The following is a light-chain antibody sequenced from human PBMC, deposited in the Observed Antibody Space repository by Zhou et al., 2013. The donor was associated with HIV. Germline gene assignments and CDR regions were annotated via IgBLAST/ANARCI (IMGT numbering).Light chain of an antibody. V-gene: IGKV3-11*01. CDR3: QQYGSSPPYT. CDR1: QTVSSY. CDR2: DAT. Sequence: EIVLTQSPATLSLSPGERATLSCRASQTVSSYLAWYQQKPGQAPRLLIYDATNRATGIPARFSGSGSGTDFILTISSLEPEDFAVYYCQQYGSSPPYTFGQGTKLEIK. J-gene: IGKJ2*01.